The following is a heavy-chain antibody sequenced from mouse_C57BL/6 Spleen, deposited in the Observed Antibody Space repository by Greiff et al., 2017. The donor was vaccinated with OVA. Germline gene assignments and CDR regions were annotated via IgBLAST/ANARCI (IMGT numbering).Heavy chain of an antibody. J-gene: IGHJ4*01. CDR1: GYTFTDYY. CDR2: IGPGSGST. D-gene: IGHD1-1*01. V-gene: IGHV1-77*01. Sequence: VQLQQSGAELVKPGASVKISCKASGYTFTDYYINWVKQRPGQGLEWIGKIGPGSGSTYYNEKFKGKATLTADKSSSTAYMQLSSLTSEDSAVYFCASRDGSRDYYAMDYWGQGTSVTVSS. CDR3: ASRDGSRDYYAMDY.